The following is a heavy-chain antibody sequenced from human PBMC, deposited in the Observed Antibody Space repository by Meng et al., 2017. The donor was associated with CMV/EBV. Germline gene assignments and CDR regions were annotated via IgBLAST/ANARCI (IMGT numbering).Heavy chain of an antibody. D-gene: IGHD1-1*01. Sequence: SETLSLTCTVSGGSISSYYWSWIRQPPGKGLEWIGYIYYSGSINYNPSLKSRVTISVDTSKNQFSLKLSSVTAADTAVYYCARDLYNWNEDFGMDVWGQGTTVTVSS. J-gene: IGHJ6*02. CDR3: ARDLYNWNEDFGMDV. V-gene: IGHV4-59*01. CDR1: GGSISSYY. CDR2: IYYSGSI.